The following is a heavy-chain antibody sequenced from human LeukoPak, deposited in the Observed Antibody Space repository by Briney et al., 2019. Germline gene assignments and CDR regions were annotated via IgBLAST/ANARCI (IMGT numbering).Heavy chain of an antibody. CDR3: AIFPVPVAMDADY. CDR2: IYYSGST. D-gene: IGHD2-2*01. CDR1: GGSISSYY. Sequence: SETLSLTCTVSGGSISSYYWSWIRQPPGKGLEWIGYIYYSGSTNYNPSLKSRVTISVDTSKNQFSLKLSSVTAADTAVYYCAIFPVPVAMDADYWGQGTLVTVSS. V-gene: IGHV4-59*01. J-gene: IGHJ4*02.